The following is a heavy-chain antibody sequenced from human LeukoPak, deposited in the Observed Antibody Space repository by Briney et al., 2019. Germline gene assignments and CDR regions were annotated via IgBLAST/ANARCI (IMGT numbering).Heavy chain of an antibody. CDR2: IIPILGIA. D-gene: IGHD3-22*01. Sequence: SVKVSCKASGGTFSSYAISWVRQAPGQGLEWTGRIIPILGIANYAQKFQGRVTITADKSTSTAYMELSSLRSEDTAVYYCASTYYYYDSSGLDYWGQGTLVTVSS. J-gene: IGHJ4*02. CDR1: GGTFSSYA. V-gene: IGHV1-69*04. CDR3: ASTYYYYDSSGLDY.